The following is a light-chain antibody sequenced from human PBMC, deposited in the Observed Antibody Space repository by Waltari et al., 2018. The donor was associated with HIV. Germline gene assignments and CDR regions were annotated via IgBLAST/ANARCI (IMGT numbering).Light chain of an antibody. CDR3: QSYDSNLSGATV. V-gene: IGLV1-40*01. CDR1: SSNIGAGYD. J-gene: IGLJ1*01. CDR2: GNS. Sequence: QSVLTQPPSVSGAPGQRVTISCTGSSSNIGAGYDVHWYQQLPGTAPKVLIYGNSNRPSGVPYRLSGSKSGTSASLAITGLQAEDEADYYCQSYDSNLSGATVFGTGTKVTVL.